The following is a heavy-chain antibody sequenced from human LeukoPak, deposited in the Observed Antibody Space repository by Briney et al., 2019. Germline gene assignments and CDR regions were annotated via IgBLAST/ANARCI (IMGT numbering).Heavy chain of an antibody. CDR2: TYYRSQWYN. V-gene: IGHV6-1*01. Sequence: SQTLSLTCAISGDSVSNNDGAWNWIRQSPSRGLEWLGRTYYRSQWYNDYARSVMSRISVDPDTSKTQFYLQLSSVPPDDTAVYYCAGGYAFDVWGQGTTVIVSS. J-gene: IGHJ3*01. CDR1: GDSVSNNDGA. CDR3: AGGYAFDV.